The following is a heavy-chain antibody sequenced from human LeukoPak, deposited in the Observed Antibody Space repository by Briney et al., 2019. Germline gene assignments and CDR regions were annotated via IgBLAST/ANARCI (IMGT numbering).Heavy chain of an antibody. J-gene: IGHJ5*02. CDR2: INPNSGGT. Sequence: ASVKVSCKASGYTFTGYYMHWVRQAPGQGLEWMGWINPNSGGTNYAQKFQGRVTMTRDTSISTAYMELSRLRSDDTAVYYCARGFPDILTGANWFHPWGQGTLVTVSS. V-gene: IGHV1-2*02. CDR3: ARGFPDILTGANWFHP. CDR1: GYTFTGYY. D-gene: IGHD3-9*01.